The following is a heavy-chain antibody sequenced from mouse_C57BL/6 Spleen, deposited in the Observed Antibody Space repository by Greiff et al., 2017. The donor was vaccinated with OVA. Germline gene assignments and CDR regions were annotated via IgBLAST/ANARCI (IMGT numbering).Heavy chain of an antibody. CDR3: ARYIYANYYGSSHYYFDY. CDR1: GFTFTDYY. D-gene: IGHD1-1*01. J-gene: IGHJ2*01. Sequence: EVKLVESGGGLVQPGGSLSLSCAASGFTFTDYYMSWVRQPPGKALEWLGFIRNKANGYTTEYSASVKGRFTISRDNSQSILYLQMNALRAEDSATYYCARYIYANYYGSSHYYFDYWGQGTTLTVSS. V-gene: IGHV7-3*01. CDR2: IRNKANGYTT.